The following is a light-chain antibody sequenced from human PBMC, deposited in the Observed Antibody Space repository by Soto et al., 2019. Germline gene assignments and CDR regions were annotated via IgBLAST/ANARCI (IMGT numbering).Light chain of an antibody. CDR2: DVT. J-gene: IGLJ1*01. CDR1: SSDVGAYNY. CDR3: TSYTTSGTYV. Sequence: QTVVTQPASVSGSPGQSIAISCTGTSSDVGAYNYVSWYQQHPGKAPKLMVYDVTKRPSGVSDRFSGSKSGNLASLTISGLQAEDEADYYCTSYTTSGTYVFGAGTKLTVL. V-gene: IGLV2-14*03.